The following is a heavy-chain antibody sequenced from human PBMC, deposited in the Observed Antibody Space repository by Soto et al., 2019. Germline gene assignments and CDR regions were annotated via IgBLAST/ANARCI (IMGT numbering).Heavy chain of an antibody. CDR1: GGSISSGDYY. V-gene: IGHV4-30-4*01. J-gene: IGHJ6*02. CDR3: ARDSSSWYYYYGMDV. D-gene: IGHD6-13*01. CDR2: IYYSGST. Sequence: QVQLQESGPGLVKPSQTLSLTCTVSGGSISSGDYYWSWIRQPPGKGLEWIGYIYYSGSTYYNPSLKSRVTISVHTSKNQFSLKLSSVTAADTAVYYCARDSSSWYYYYGMDVWGQGTTVTVSS.